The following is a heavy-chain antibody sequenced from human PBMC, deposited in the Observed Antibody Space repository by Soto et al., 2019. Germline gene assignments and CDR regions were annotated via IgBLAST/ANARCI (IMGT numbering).Heavy chain of an antibody. Sequence: ASVKVSCKASGYTFTSYYMHWVRQAPGQGLEWMGIINPSGGSTSYAQKFQGRVTMTRDTSTSTVYMELSSLRSEDTAVYYCARGGNFWSRYQYYYYGMDVWGQGTTVTVSS. CDR1: GYTFTSYY. J-gene: IGHJ6*02. D-gene: IGHD3-3*01. V-gene: IGHV1-46*01. CDR2: INPSGGST. CDR3: ARGGNFWSRYQYYYYGMDV.